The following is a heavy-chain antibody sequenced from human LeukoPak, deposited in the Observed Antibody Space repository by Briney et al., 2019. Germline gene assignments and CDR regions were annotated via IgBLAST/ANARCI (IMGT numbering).Heavy chain of an antibody. CDR2: IYPGDSYT. J-gene: IGHJ4*02. V-gene: IGHV5-51*01. CDR1: GYSFTSYW. Sequence: GESLKISCKTSGYSFTSYWIGWVRQMPGKGLEWMGIIYPGDSYTTYSPSFQGQVTISADKSINTAYLQWSSLQASDTAMYYCAWTADISTGFGSDYWGQGTLVTVSS. D-gene: IGHD3-9*01. CDR3: AWTADISTGFGSDY.